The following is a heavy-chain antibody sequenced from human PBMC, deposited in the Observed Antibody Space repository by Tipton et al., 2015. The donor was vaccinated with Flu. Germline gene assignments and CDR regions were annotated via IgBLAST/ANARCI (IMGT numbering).Heavy chain of an antibody. CDR2: ITSGGYDM. CDR1: GFTFSGYY. V-gene: IGHV3-11*01. J-gene: IGHJ6*02. CDR3: ARNSRSDSSMDYYYYHGMDV. Sequence: SLRLSCAASGFTFSGYYMSWIRQAPGKGLEWVSYITSGGYDMYYADSVKGRFTISRDNAKNSLYLQMNSLRPEDTALYYCARNSRSDSSMDYYYYHGMDVWGQGATVIVSS. D-gene: IGHD5-18*01.